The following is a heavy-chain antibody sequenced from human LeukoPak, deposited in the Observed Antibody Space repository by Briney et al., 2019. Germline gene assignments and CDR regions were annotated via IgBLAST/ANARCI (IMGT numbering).Heavy chain of an antibody. CDR3: AKDRGSSSWYYFDY. V-gene: IGHV3-30*18. CDR2: ISYGGSNK. D-gene: IGHD6-13*01. CDR1: GFTFSSYG. Sequence: GGSLRLSCAASGFTFSSYGMHWVRQAPGKGLEWVAVISYGGSNKYYADSVKGRFTISRDNSKNTLYLQMNSLRAEDTAVYYCAKDRGSSSWYYFDYWGQGTLVTVSS. J-gene: IGHJ4*02.